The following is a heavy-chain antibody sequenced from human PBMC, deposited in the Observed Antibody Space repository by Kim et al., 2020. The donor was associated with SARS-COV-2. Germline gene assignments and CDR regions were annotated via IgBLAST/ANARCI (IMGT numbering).Heavy chain of an antibody. CDR3: AKGHCSGGSCYFHYYYGMDV. D-gene: IGHD2-15*01. Sequence: GGSLRLSCAASGFTFSSYAMSWVRQAPGKGLEWVSLISGSGGSTYYADSVKGRFTISRDNSKNTLFLQMNSLRAEDTAVYYCAKGHCSGGSCYFHYYYGMDVWGQGTTVTVSS. CDR2: ISGSGGST. V-gene: IGHV3-23*01. J-gene: IGHJ6*02. CDR1: GFTFSSYA.